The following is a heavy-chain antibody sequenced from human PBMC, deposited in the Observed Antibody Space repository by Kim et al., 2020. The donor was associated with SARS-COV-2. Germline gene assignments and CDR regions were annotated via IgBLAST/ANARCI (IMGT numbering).Heavy chain of an antibody. Sequence: GSLRLSCAASGFIFSNYAMTWVRRAPGKGLEWVSTISGNGDRTYYADSVKGRFTISRDNSKNTLYLQVKSLRAEDAALYYCAKDADDDTNGLFDYWGQGTLVTVSS. CDR3: AKDADDDTNGLFDY. V-gene: IGHV3-23*01. CDR1: GFIFSNYA. D-gene: IGHD2-8*01. CDR2: ISGNGDRT. J-gene: IGHJ4*02.